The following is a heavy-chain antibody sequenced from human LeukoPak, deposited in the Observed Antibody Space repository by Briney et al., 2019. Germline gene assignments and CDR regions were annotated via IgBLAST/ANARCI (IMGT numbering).Heavy chain of an antibody. CDR1: GYTFTGYY. J-gene: IGHJ3*02. V-gene: IGHV1-2*02. CDR3: ASMITFGGVIVRRDAFDI. D-gene: IGHD3-16*02. CDR2: INPNSGGT. Sequence: ASVKVSCKASGYTFTGYYMHWARQAPGQGLEWMGWINPNSGGTNYAQKFQGRVTMTRDTSISTAYMEPSRLRSDDTAVYYCASMITFGGVIVRRDAFDIWGQGTMATVSS.